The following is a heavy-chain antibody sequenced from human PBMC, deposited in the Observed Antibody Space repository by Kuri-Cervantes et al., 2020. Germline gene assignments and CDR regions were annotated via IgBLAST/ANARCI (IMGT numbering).Heavy chain of an antibody. J-gene: IGHJ4*02. V-gene: IGHV3-23*01. CDR2: ISGSGGST. CDR1: GFTFSSYA. CDR3: AKCRHYNFWSGYCSFDY. Sequence: GGSLRLSCAASGFTFSSYAMSWVRQAPGKGLEWVSAISGSGGSTYYADSVKGRFTISRDNSKNTLYLQMNSLRAEDTAVYYCAKCRHYNFWSGYCSFDYWGQGTLVTVSS. D-gene: IGHD3-3*01.